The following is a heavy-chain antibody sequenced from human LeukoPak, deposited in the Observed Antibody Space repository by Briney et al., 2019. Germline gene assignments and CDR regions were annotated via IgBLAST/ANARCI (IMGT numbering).Heavy chain of an antibody. J-gene: IGHJ4*02. Sequence: SETLSLTCGVSGYSISSGYYWGWIRQPPGKGLEWIGSIYHSGRTYYNPSLKSRVTISVDTSKNQFSLKLTSVTAADTAVYYCATEVGQRLVGTWGQGTLVTVSS. D-gene: IGHD6-13*01. V-gene: IGHV4-38-2*01. CDR1: GYSISSGYY. CDR3: ATEVGQRLVGT. CDR2: IYHSGRT.